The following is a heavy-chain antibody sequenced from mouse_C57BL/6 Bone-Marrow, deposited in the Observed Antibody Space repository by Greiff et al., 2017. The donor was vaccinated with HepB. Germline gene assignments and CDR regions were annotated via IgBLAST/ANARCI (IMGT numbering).Heavy chain of an antibody. D-gene: IGHD4-1*01. J-gene: IGHJ2*01. CDR1: GYTFTDYN. Sequence: EVQLQQSGPVLVKPGASVKMSCKASGYTFTDYNMHWVKQSHGQSLEWIGYINPNNGGTSYNQKFKGKATLTVDKSSSTAYMELRSLTSEDSAVYYCASPWEYFDYWGKGTTRTVSS. CDR3: ASPWEYFDY. CDR2: INPNNGGT. V-gene: IGHV1-22*01.